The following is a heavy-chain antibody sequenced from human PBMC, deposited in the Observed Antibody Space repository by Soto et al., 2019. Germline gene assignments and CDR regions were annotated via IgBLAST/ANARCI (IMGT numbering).Heavy chain of an antibody. CDR1: GFTFSSYA. J-gene: IGHJ4*02. V-gene: IGHV3-30-3*01. CDR2: ISYDGSNK. D-gene: IGHD3-9*01. Sequence: QVQLVESGGGVVQPGRSLRLSCAASGFTFSSYAMHWVRQAPGKGLEWVAIISYDGSNKYYADSMKGRFTISRDNSKNTLYLQMNSLRAEDTAVYYCARARRDRLGPFDYWGQGTLVTVSS. CDR3: ARARRDRLGPFDY.